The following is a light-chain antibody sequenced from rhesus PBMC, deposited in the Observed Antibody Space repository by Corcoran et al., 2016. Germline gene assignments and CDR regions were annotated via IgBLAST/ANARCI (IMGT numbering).Light chain of an antibody. V-gene: IGKV1-69*01. CDR3: QQHDNSPWT. J-gene: IGKJ1*01. Sequence: DIQMTQSPSSLSASVGDRVTITCRASQGISNWLAWYQQKPWKASNHLIYRASNLETGVPSRFSGSGSWTDFTLTNSSLQPEDIATYYCQQHDNSPWTIGQGTKVEIK. CDR1: QGISNW. CDR2: RAS.